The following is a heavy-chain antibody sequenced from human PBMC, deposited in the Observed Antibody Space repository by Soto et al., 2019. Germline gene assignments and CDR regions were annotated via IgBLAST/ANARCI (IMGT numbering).Heavy chain of an antibody. CDR3: ARASSSTYYDFWSGLGNRFDP. Sequence: SVKVSCKASGGTFSSYAISWVRQAPGQGLEWMGGIIPIFGTANYAQKFQGRVTITADESTSTAYMELSSLRSEDTAVYYCARASSSTYYDFWSGLGNRFDPWGQGTLVTVSS. V-gene: IGHV1-69*13. J-gene: IGHJ5*02. D-gene: IGHD3-3*01. CDR1: GGTFSSYA. CDR2: IIPIFGTA.